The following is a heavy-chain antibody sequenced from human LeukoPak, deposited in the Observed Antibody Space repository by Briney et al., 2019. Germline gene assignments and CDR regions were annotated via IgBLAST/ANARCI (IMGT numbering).Heavy chain of an antibody. Sequence: PSKTLSLTCTVSGGSISSYYWSWIRQPPGKGLEWIGYIYYSGSTNYNPSLKSRVTISVDTSKNQFSLKLSSVSAADTAVYYCARQGAPAAPYYFDYWGQGTLVTVSS. CDR1: GGSISSYY. V-gene: IGHV4-59*08. CDR3: ARQGAPAAPYYFDY. J-gene: IGHJ4*02. D-gene: IGHD2-2*01. CDR2: IYYSGST.